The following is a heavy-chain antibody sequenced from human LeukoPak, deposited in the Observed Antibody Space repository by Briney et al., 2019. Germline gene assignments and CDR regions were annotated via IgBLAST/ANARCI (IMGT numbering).Heavy chain of an antibody. V-gene: IGHV4-61*01. J-gene: IGHJ4*02. CDR3: ARVEDILPGYSMGY. CDR2: IYYSGST. CDR1: GGSFSSGSYY. D-gene: IGHD3-9*01. Sequence: SETLSLTCTVSGGSFSSGSYYWSWIRQPPGKGLEGIGYIYYSGSTNYNPSLKSRVTISVDTSKNQFSLKLSSVTAADTAVYYCARVEDILPGYSMGYWGQGTLVTVSS.